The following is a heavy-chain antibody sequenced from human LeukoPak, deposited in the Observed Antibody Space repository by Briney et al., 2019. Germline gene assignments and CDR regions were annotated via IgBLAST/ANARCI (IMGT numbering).Heavy chain of an antibody. D-gene: IGHD3-22*01. Sequence: SETLSLTCTVSGASISSSTYYWGWIRQPPGKGLECIGIIYYSGSTYYNPSLTSRVTISVDTSKNQFSLKLSSVTAADTAVYYCARHSQYSSGYDNWFDPWGQGTPVTVSS. J-gene: IGHJ5*02. V-gene: IGHV4-39*01. CDR1: GASISSSTYY. CDR2: IYYSGST. CDR3: ARHSQYSSGYDNWFDP.